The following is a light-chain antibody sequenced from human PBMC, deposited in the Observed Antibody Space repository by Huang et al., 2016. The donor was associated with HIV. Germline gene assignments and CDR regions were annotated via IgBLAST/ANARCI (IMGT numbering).Light chain of an antibody. Sequence: EIVLTQSPATLSLSPGEGASLSCRASQGVHNSYLAWYQQKPGQAPRLLIFGASNRATGVPHRFRGSESGTDFTLTISGLDPEDFAVYYCQQYGTLPYTFGQGTKLEI. CDR1: QGVHNSY. CDR3: QQYGTLPYT. CDR2: GAS. V-gene: IGKV3-20*01. J-gene: IGKJ2*01.